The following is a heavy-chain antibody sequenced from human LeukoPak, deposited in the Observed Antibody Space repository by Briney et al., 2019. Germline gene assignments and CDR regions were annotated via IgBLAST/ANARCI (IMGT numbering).Heavy chain of an antibody. V-gene: IGHV4-59*08. Sequence: PSETLSLTCAVYGGSFSGYYWSWIRQSPGKGLEWIGYIYYSGSTNYNPSLKSRVTISVDTSKNQSSLKLSSVTAADTAVYYCARHVWLQPFDYWGQGTLVTVSS. CDR3: ARHVWLQPFDY. D-gene: IGHD3-9*01. CDR2: IYYSGST. CDR1: GGSFSGYY. J-gene: IGHJ4*02.